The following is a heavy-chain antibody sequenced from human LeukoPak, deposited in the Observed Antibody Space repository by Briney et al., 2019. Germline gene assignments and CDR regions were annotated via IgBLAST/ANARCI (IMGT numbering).Heavy chain of an antibody. CDR1: GGRIRSYS. Sequence: SVKVSCKASGGRIRSYSITWVRQAPGHGLEWMGGIFLMYGATNYAQKFQGRVTITTDESTNTVYMELSSLTSDDTAVYYCARDVVFASVGFSWYDPWGQGTLVTVSS. J-gene: IGHJ5*02. CDR2: IFLMYGAT. V-gene: IGHV1-69*05. D-gene: IGHD3-16*01. CDR3: ARDVVFASVGFSWYDP.